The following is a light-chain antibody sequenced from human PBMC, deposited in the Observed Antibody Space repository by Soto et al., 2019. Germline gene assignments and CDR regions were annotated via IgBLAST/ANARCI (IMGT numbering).Light chain of an antibody. CDR1: RTNIGAGYN. V-gene: IGLV1-40*01. CDR2: ANN. J-gene: IGLJ2*01. CDR3: QSYDSSPSGSRV. Sequence: QSALTQPPSVSGAPGQRVTISCTGSRTNIGAGYNVQWYQQVPGTAPKLLIYANNNRPSGVPDRFSGSKSGTSASLAITGLQAEDEADYYCQSYDSSPSGSRVFGGGTKVTVL.